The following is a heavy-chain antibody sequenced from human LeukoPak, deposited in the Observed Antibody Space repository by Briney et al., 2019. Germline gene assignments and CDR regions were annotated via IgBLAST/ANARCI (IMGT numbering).Heavy chain of an antibody. CDR2: IYSGGST. V-gene: IGHV3-53*01. D-gene: IGHD2-8*02. CDR1: GFTVSSNY. Sequence: GGSLRLSCAASGFTVSSNYMSWVRQAPGKGLEWVSVIYSGGSTYYADSVKGRFTISRDNSKNTMYLQMSSLRAEDTATYFCARVSCTGGSCKPYYYYGLDVWGLGTTVTVSS. J-gene: IGHJ6*02. CDR3: ARVSCTGGSCKPYYYYGLDV.